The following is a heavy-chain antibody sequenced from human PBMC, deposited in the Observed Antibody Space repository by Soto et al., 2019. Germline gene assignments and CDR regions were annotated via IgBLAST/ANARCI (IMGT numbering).Heavy chain of an antibody. D-gene: IGHD2-2*02. Sequence: PGGSLRLSCVGSGFTLSTYSINWVRQAPGKGLEWVSSISSRSDIYYADSVKGRFTISRDNAKNSVSLQMNSLRAEDTAVYYCAREYTAWPLAYGLDVWGQGTKVTVSS. J-gene: IGHJ6*02. V-gene: IGHV3-21*01. CDR3: AREYTAWPLAYGLDV. CDR1: GFTLSTYS. CDR2: ISSRSDI.